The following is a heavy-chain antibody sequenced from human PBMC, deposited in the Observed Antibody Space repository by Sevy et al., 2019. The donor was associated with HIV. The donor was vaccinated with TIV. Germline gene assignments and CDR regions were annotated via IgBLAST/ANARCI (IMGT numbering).Heavy chain of an antibody. CDR2: IYPGDSDT. J-gene: IGHJ4*02. D-gene: IGHD5-12*01. V-gene: IGHV5-51*01. CDR1: GYSFTNYW. CDR3: ARQGRDGYNPFDY. Sequence: GEALKISCKGSGYSFTNYWIGWVRQMPGKGLEWMGIIYPGDSDTRYSPSFQGQVTISADKSISTAYLQWSSLKASDTAMYYCARQGRDGYNPFDYWGQGTLVTVSS.